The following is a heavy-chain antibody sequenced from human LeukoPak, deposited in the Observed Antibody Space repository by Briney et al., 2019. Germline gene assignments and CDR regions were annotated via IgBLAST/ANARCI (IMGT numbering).Heavy chain of an antibody. CDR3: ARKKWEPTSNDAFDI. Sequence: GGALRLSCAASTFSFRNFAMSWVRLAPGKGLEWVSGISDSGHRTDYADSVEGRFTISRDNSKNTLYLQMDSLRAEDTALYYCARKKWEPTSNDAFDIWGQGTMVTVSS. CDR2: ISDSGHRT. V-gene: IGHV3-23*01. D-gene: IGHD1-26*01. CDR1: TFSFRNFA. J-gene: IGHJ3*02.